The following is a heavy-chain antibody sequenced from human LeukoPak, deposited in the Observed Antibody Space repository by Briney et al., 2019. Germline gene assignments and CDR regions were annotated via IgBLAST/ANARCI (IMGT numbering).Heavy chain of an antibody. CDR1: GGSISSYY. CDR2: IYYSGST. V-gene: IGHV4-59*01. CDR3: ARDQYSYGYGDWFDP. Sequence: PSETLSLTCTVSGGSISSYYWSWIRQPPGKGLEWIGYIYYSGSTNYNPSLKSRVTISVDTSKNQFSLKLSSVTAADTAMYYCARDQYSYGYGDWFDPWGQGTLVTVSS. J-gene: IGHJ5*02. D-gene: IGHD5-18*01.